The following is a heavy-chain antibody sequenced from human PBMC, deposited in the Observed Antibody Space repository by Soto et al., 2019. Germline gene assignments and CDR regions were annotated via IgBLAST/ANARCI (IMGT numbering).Heavy chain of an antibody. J-gene: IGHJ6*02. CDR2: IYYSGST. CDR3: ARVGELRCSSTSCYGGLGYYYGMDV. CDR1: GGSISSGDYY. D-gene: IGHD2-2*01. V-gene: IGHV4-30-4*01. Sequence: SETLSLTCTVSGGSISSGDYYWSWIRQPPGKGLEWIGYIYYSGSTYYNPSLKSRVTISVDTSKNQVSLKLSSVTAADTAVYYCARVGELRCSSTSCYGGLGYYYGMDVWGQGTTVTVSS.